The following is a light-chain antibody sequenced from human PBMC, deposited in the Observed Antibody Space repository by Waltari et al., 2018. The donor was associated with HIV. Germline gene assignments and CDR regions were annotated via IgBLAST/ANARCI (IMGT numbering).Light chain of an antibody. V-gene: IGLV3-25*03. CDR3: QSADSSGTWV. J-gene: IGLJ3*02. Sequence: SYELTQPPSVSVSPGQTARITCSGDALPKQYAYCYQQKPGQALVLVIYKDRERPSGIPERFSGSSSGTTVTLTISGVQAEDEADYYCQSADSSGTWVFGGGTKLTVL. CDR1: ALPKQY. CDR2: KDR.